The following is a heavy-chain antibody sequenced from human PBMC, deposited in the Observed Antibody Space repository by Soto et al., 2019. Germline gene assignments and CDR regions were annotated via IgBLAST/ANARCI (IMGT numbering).Heavy chain of an antibody. J-gene: IGHJ3*02. V-gene: IGHV1-3*01. D-gene: IGHD3-3*01. CDR1: GYTFTSYA. CDR2: INAGNGNT. CDR3: ARDREYYDFWSGPPQHAFDI. Sequence: GASVKVSCKASGYTFTSYAMHWVRQAPGQRLEWMGWINAGNGNTNYAQKLQGRVTMTTDTSTSTAYMELRSLRSDDTAVYYCARDREYYDFWSGPPQHAFDIWGQGTMVTVSS.